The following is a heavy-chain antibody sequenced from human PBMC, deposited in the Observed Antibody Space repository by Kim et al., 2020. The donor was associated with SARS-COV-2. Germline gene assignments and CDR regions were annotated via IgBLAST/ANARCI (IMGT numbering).Heavy chain of an antibody. CDR1: GFTFSSHW. Sequence: GAPRLSCAASGFTFSSHWMSWVRQAPGKGLEWVANIKQDGSEKNYVDSVKGRFTISRDNAKNSLYLHMNSLRAVDKAGYYCARDFTSSWSGVFDYWGQGTLVTVSS. V-gene: IGHV3-7*01. D-gene: IGHD6-13*01. CDR3: ARDFTSSWSGVFDY. CDR2: IKQDGSEK. J-gene: IGHJ4*02.